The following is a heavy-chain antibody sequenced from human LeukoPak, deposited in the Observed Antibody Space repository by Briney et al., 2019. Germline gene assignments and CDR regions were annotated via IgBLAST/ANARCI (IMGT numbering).Heavy chain of an antibody. J-gene: IGHJ5*02. V-gene: IGHV3-21*01. CDR2: ISSSSSYI. CDR3: ARESGIAAALDL. D-gene: IGHD6-13*01. CDR1: GFTFSSYS. Sequence: GGSLRLSCAASGFTFSSYSMNWVRQAPGKGLEWVSSISSSSSYIYYADSVKGRFTISRDNAKNTLYLQMNSLRAEDTAVYYCARESGIAAALDLWGQGTLVTVSS.